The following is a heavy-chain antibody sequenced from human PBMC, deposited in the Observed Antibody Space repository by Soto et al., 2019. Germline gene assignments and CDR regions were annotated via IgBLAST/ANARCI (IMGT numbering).Heavy chain of an antibody. D-gene: IGHD2-2*02. CDR3: ARADCSSSSCYRWGSYYYGRDV. Sequence: QVQLVQSGAEVKKPGSSVKVSCKASGGTFSSYAISWVRQAPGQGLEWMGGIIPIFGTANYAQKFQGRVTITADKSTSTAYMELSSLRSEDTAVYYCARADCSSSSCYRWGSYYYGRDVWGQGTTVTVSS. CDR2: IIPIFGTA. J-gene: IGHJ6*02. CDR1: GGTFSSYA. V-gene: IGHV1-69*06.